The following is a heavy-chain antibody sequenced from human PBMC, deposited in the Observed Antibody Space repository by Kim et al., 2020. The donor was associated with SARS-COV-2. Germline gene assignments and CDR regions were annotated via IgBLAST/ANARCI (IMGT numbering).Heavy chain of an antibody. D-gene: IGHD5-18*01. CDR2: T. V-gene: IGHV5-51*01. J-gene: IGHJ4*02. Sequence: TRYSPSFQGQVTISADKSISTAYLQWSSLKASDTAMYYCARLSREDTARDWGQGTLVTVSS. CDR3: ARLSREDTARD.